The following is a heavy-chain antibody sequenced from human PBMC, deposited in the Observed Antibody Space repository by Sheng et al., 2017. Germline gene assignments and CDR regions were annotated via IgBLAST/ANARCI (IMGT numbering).Heavy chain of an antibody. CDR3: ARAYGSGSLERRYMDV. J-gene: IGHJ6*02. D-gene: IGHD3-10*01. CDR1: GFTFSDYY. Sequence: PGGSLRLSCAASGFTFSDYYMSWIRQAPGKGLEWVSYISSSGSTIYYADSVKGRFTISRDNAKNSLYLQMNSLRAEDTAVYYCARAYGSGSLERRYMDVWGQGTTVTVSS. CDR2: ISSSGSTI. V-gene: IGHV3-11*01.